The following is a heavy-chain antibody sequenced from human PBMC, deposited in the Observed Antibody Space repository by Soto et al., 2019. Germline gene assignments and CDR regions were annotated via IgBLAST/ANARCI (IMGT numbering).Heavy chain of an antibody. J-gene: IGHJ3*02. Sequence: ASVKVSCKASGYTFTGYYMHWVRQAPGQGLEWMGWINPNSGGTNYAQKFQGWVTMTRDTSISTAYMELSRLRSDDTAVYYCARDRGVRTTEDAFDIWGQGTMVTVSS. CDR2: INPNSGGT. V-gene: IGHV1-2*04. CDR1: GYTFTGYY. D-gene: IGHD4-17*01. CDR3: ARDRGVRTTEDAFDI.